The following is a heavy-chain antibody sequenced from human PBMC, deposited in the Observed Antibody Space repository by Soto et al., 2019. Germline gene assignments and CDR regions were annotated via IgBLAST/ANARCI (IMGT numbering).Heavy chain of an antibody. CDR3: ARGFRYEVVTASYYYYGMDV. J-gene: IGHJ6*02. CDR2: ISGSGGST. Sequence: GGSLRLSCAASGFTFSSYAMSWVRQAPGKGLEWVSAISGSGGSTYYADSVKGRFTISRDNSKNTLYLQMNSLRAEDTAVYYCARGFRYEVVTASYYYYGMDVWGQGTTVTVSS. CDR1: GFTFSSYA. V-gene: IGHV3-23*01. D-gene: IGHD2-21*02.